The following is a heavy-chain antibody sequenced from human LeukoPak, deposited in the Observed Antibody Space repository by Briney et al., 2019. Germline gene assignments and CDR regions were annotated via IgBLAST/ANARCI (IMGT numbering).Heavy chain of an antibody. V-gene: IGHV6-1*01. CDR3: ARYYDSSGYYYGRERAYFDY. CDR2: IYYRSKWYN. D-gene: IGHD3-22*01. CDR1: GDSVSSNSAA. J-gene: IGHJ4*02. Sequence: SQTLSLTCAISGDSVSSNSAAWNWIRQSPSRGLEWLGRIYYRSKWYNDYAVSVKSRITINPDTSKNQFSLQLNSVTPEDTAVYYCARYYDSSGYYYGRERAYFDYWGQGTLVTVSS.